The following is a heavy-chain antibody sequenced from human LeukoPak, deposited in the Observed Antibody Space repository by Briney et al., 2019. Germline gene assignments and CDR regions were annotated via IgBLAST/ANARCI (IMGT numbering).Heavy chain of an antibody. Sequence: PSETLSLTCAISGYSISSGYYWGWIWQPPGKGLEWIGSIYHSGSTYYSPSLKSRVTISVDTSKNQFSLKLSSVTAADTAVYYCAYTSIVGATGGPYYFDYWGQGTLVTVSS. CDR1: GYSISSGYY. D-gene: IGHD1-26*01. CDR3: AYTSIVGATGGPYYFDY. CDR2: IYHSGST. J-gene: IGHJ4*02. V-gene: IGHV4-38-2*01.